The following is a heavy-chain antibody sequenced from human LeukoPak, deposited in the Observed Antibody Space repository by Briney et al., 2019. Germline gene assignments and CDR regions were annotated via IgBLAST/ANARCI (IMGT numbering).Heavy chain of an antibody. CDR1: GFTFSSYE. V-gene: IGHV3-48*03. J-gene: IGHJ4*02. CDR2: ISSSGSTI. Sequence: PGGSLRLSCAASGFTFSSYEMNWVRQAPGKGPEWVSYISSSGSTIYYADSVKGRFTISRDNAKNSLYLQMNSLRAEDTAVYYCARDTDYGDYAYWGQGTLVTVSS. D-gene: IGHD4-17*01. CDR3: ARDTDYGDYAY.